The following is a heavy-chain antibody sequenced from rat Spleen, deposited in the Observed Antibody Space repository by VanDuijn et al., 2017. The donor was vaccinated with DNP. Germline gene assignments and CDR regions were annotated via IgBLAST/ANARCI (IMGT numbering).Heavy chain of an antibody. CDR3: ARAANYFSDRFYWYFDF. D-gene: IGHD1-1*01. CDR1: GFTFNKYW. J-gene: IGHJ1*01. V-gene: IGHV5-31*01. Sequence: EVQLVESGRDLVQPGRSLKVSCVASGFTFNKYWMTWIRQVPGKGLEWIASITPSGGSTSYLDSMKGRFIISRDNAKNTLHLQMDSLRSEDTATYYCARAANYFSDRFYWYFDFWGPGTMVTVSS. CDR2: ITPSGGST.